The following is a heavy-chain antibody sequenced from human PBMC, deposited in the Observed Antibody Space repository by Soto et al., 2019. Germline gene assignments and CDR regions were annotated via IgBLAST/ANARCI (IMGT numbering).Heavy chain of an antibody. V-gene: IGHV1-69*13. CDR2: IIPIFGTA. J-gene: IGHJ6*02. CDR1: GGTFSSYA. CDR3: ARGGVPNYYYYCMDV. Sequence: SVKVSCKASGGTFSSYAISWVRQAPGQGLEWMGGIIPIFGTANYAQKFQGRVTITADESTSTAYMELSSLRSEDTAVYYCARGGVPNYYYYCMDVWGQGTTVTVSS. D-gene: IGHD3-16*01.